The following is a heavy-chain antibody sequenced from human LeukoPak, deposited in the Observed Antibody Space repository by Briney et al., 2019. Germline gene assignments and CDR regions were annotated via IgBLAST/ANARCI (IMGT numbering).Heavy chain of an antibody. CDR2: IDPSDSYT. CDR3: ARANYYGSGTYSFDY. J-gene: IGHJ4*02. V-gene: IGHV5-10-1*01. Sequence: GESLKISCKGSGYIFTSYWITWVRQMPGKGLEWMGRIDPSDSYTNYSPSFQGHVTISADKSITTAYLQWSSLKASDTAMYYCARANYYGSGTYSFDYWGQGTLVTVSS. D-gene: IGHD3-10*01. CDR1: GYIFTSYW.